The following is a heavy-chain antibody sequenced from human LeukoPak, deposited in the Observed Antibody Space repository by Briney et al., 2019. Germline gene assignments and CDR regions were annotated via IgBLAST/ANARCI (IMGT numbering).Heavy chain of an antibody. CDR1: GYTFTGYY. J-gene: IGHJ4*02. CDR2: INPNSGGT. CDR3: ARDVGDLWFGEYN. D-gene: IGHD3-10*01. Sequence: GASVKVSCKASGYTFTGYYMHWVRQAPGQGLEWIGWINPNSGGTNYAQKFQGRVTMTRDTSISTAYMELSRLRSDDTAVYYCARDVGDLWFGEYNWGQGTLVTVSS. V-gene: IGHV1-2*02.